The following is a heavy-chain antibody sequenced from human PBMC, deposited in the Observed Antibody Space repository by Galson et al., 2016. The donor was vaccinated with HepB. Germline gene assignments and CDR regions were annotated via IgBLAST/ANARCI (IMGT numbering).Heavy chain of an antibody. CDR3: ARHLGKSSAWNNYFDS. Sequence: SVKVSCKASGYTFVSHGISWVRQAPGQGPEWLGWISTYNSNTNNVEKFQDRVTMTADTSTDTAYMELRSLRPDDTAMYFCARHLGKSSAWNNYFDSWGQGTLVVVSS. CDR2: ISTYNSNT. CDR1: GYTFVSHG. J-gene: IGHJ5*01. V-gene: IGHV1-18*01. D-gene: IGHD3-22*01.